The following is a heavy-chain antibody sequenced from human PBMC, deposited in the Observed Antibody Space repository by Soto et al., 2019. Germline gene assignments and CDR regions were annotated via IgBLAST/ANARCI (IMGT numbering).Heavy chain of an antibody. CDR3: ARGFYTFWSGYYPPKYFDY. V-gene: IGHV4-59*01. Sequence: QVQLQESGPGLVKPSETLSLTCTVSGGSISSDYWSWIRQPPGKGLEWIGYIYYTGSTNYNPSLESRVTISVDTSNNQFSLKLNSVTAADTAIYYCARGFYTFWSGYYPPKYFDYWGQGTLVTVSS. CDR2: IYYTGST. D-gene: IGHD3-3*01. CDR1: GGSISSDY. J-gene: IGHJ4*02.